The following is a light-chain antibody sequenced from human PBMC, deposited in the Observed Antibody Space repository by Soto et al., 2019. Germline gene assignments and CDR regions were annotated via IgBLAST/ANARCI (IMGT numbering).Light chain of an antibody. CDR3: QQYYSYLHT. V-gene: IGKV1-8*01. CDR1: QGISSY. J-gene: IGKJ3*01. Sequence: AIRMTQSPSSFSASTGDRVTITCRASQGISSYLAWYQQKPGKAPKLLIYAASTLQSGVPSRFSGSGSGTDFTLTICCLQSEDFSTYYCQQYYSYLHTFGPGTKVDIK. CDR2: AAS.